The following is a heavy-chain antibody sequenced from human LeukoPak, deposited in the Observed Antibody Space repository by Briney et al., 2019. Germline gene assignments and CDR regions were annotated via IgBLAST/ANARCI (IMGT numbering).Heavy chain of an antibody. CDR2: IKPDGSEK. CDR1: GFTFNTYW. D-gene: IGHD3-16*02. V-gene: IGHV3-7*01. CDR3: ARDRGENYDYVWGSYRHFDY. J-gene: IGHJ4*02. Sequence: PGGSLRLSCAASGFTFNTYWMSWVRQAPGKGLEWVANIKPDGSEKYYVDSVKGRFTISRDNAKNSLYLQMNSLRAEDTAVYYCARDRGENYDYVWGSYRHFDYWGQGTLVTVSS.